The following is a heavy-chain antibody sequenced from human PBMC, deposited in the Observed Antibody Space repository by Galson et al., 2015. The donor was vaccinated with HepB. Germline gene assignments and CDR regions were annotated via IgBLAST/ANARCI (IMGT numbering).Heavy chain of an antibody. V-gene: IGHV3-74*01. Sequence: SLRLSCAASGFTFSSYWMHWVRQAPGKGLVWVSRINSDGSTTTYADSVKGRFTISRDNAKNTLYLQMNSLRAEDTAVYYCARAPWGVVPQSANWFDPWGQGTLVTVSS. D-gene: IGHD3-16*01. CDR1: GFTFSSYW. CDR2: INSDGSTT. CDR3: ARAPWGVVPQSANWFDP. J-gene: IGHJ5*02.